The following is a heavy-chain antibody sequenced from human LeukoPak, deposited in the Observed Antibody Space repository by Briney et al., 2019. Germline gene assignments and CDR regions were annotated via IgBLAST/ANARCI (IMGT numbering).Heavy chain of an antibody. Sequence: PGGSLRLAFPPSGFTFSNFWISWVRQAPGNVLEWVANIKQDVSEKYYVDSVKGRFTVSRDNGKNSLYLQMNSLSAEDTAVYYCARKKNFAWLLTYWGQGALVTVSS. CDR1: GFTFSNFW. J-gene: IGHJ4*02. V-gene: IGHV3-7*01. D-gene: IGHD3-9*01. CDR3: ARKKNFAWLLTY. CDR2: IKQDVSEK.